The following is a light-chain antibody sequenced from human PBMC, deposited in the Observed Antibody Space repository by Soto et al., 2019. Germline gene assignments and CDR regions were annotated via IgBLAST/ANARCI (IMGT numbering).Light chain of an antibody. CDR2: WAS. CDR3: QQSYRTPT. J-gene: IGKJ1*01. V-gene: IGKV4-1*01. CDR1: QSVLYSSNNKNY. Sequence: DIVMTQSPDSLAVSLGERATINCKSSQSVLYSSNNKNYLAWYQHKPGQPPKLLISWASTRESGVPDRFSGSGPGTDFPLTISSLQAEYEAVYSCQQSYRTPTFGQGNKVDIK.